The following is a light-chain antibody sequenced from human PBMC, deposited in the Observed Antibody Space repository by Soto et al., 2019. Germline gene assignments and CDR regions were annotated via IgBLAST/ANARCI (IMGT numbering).Light chain of an antibody. CDR3: QQYNNWPRT. J-gene: IGKJ1*01. CDR1: QSVSSN. CDR2: GAS. V-gene: IGKV3-15*01. Sequence: EIARCPAILSVSPGERATLSCRASQSVSSNLAWYQQKFGQAPRLLIYGASTRATGIPARFSGSGSGTDFTLTISSLQSEDLAVYYCQQYNNWPRTFGQGTKV.